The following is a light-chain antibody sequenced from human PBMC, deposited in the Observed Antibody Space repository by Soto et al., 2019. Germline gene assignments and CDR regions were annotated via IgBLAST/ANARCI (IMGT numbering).Light chain of an antibody. J-gene: IGLJ1*01. CDR2: EVS. V-gene: IGLV2-14*01. Sequence: QSVLTQPASVSGSPGQSVTISCTGTSSDIGAYNLVSWYQHHPDKAPKLMISEVSNRPSGVSDRFSGSKSGNTASLTISGLQSEDEADYYCCSYVGATTYVFGSGTKLTVL. CDR1: SSDIGAYNL. CDR3: CSYVGATTYV.